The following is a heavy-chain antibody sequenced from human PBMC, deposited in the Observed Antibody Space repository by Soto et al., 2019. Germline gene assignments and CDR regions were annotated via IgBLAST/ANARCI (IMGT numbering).Heavy chain of an antibody. V-gene: IGHV2-5*02. CDR2: IYWDDDK. CDR1: GFSLSTSGVG. J-gene: IGHJ6*02. Sequence: QITLKESGPTLVRPTQTLTLTCTFSGFSLSTSGVGVGWIRQPPGKALEWLALIYWDDDKRYSPSLKSRLTITKDTSKNQVVLTMTNMDPVDTATYYCAHSRCGGDCLQSYSSHYYYGMDVWGQVTTVTVSS. CDR3: AHSRCGGDCLQSYSSHYYYGMDV. D-gene: IGHD2-21*02.